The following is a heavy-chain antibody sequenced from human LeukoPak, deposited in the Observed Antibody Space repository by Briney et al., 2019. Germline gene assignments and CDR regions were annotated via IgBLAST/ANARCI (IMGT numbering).Heavy chain of an antibody. V-gene: IGHV4-59*01. D-gene: IGHD2-15*01. Sequence: SETLSLTCTVSGGSISSYYWSWIRKPPGKGLECIGYIYYSGSTNYNPSLKSRVTISVDTSKNQFSLKLSSVTAADTAVYYCARAAYCSGGSCYAFDYWGQGTLVTVSS. J-gene: IGHJ4*02. CDR3: ARAAYCSGGSCYAFDY. CDR1: GGSISSYY. CDR2: IYYSGST.